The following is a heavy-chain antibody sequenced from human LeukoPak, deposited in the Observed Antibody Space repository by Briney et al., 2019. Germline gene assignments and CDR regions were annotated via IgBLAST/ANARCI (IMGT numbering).Heavy chain of an antibody. CDR2: ISSSSSTI. CDR1: GFTFSSYS. CDR3: ARERRLMVRGVVNNWFDP. Sequence: PRGSLRLSCAASGFTFSSYSMNWVRQAPGKGLEWVSYISSSSSTIYYADSVKGRFTISRDNAKNSLYLQMNSLRDEDTAVYYCARERRLMVRGVVNNWFDPWGQGTLVTVSS. J-gene: IGHJ5*02. D-gene: IGHD3-10*01. V-gene: IGHV3-48*02.